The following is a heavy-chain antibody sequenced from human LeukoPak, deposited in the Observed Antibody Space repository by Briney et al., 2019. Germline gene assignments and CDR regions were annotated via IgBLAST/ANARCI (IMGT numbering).Heavy chain of an antibody. CDR3: ARQGIRGLDF. V-gene: IGHV3-48*03. J-gene: IGHJ4*02. Sequence: GGSLRLSCAASGFTFSSYEMNWVRQAPGKGLEWVSYISSSGDTIYYADSVKGRFTISRDNAKNSLYLQMNSLRAEDTAVYYCARQGIRGLDFWGQGTLVTVPS. CDR2: ISSSGDTI. D-gene: IGHD3-10*01. CDR1: GFTFSSYE.